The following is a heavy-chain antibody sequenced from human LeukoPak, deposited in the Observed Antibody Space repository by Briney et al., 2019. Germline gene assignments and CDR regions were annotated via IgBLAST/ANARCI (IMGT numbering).Heavy chain of an antibody. CDR2: IYSGGST. CDR3: ARDLSIVGATTAFDI. CDR1: GFTVSSNY. V-gene: IGHV3-66*01. J-gene: IGHJ3*02. D-gene: IGHD1-26*01. Sequence: QAGGSLRLSCAASGFTVSSNYMSWVRQAPGKGLEWVSVIYSGGSTYYADSVKGRFTISRDNSKDTLYLQMNSLRAEDTAVYYCARDLSIVGATTAFDIWGQGTMVTVSS.